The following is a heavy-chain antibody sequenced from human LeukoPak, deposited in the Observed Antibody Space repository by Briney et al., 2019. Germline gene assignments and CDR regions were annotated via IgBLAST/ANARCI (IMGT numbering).Heavy chain of an antibody. J-gene: IGHJ6*02. CDR2: IGAAGDT. D-gene: IGHD3-9*01. Sequence: QTGGSLRLSCAASGFTFSSYDMRWVRQATGKGLEWVSAIGAAGDTYYPGSVKGRFTISRENAKNSLYLQMNSLRAEDTAVYYCARGGLRYFDWSDGMDVWGQGTTVTVSS. CDR1: GFTFSSYD. CDR3: ARGGLRYFDWSDGMDV. V-gene: IGHV3-13*01.